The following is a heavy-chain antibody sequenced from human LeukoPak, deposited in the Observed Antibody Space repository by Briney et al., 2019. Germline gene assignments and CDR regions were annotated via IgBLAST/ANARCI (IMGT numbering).Heavy chain of an antibody. CDR2: IYYRGST. Sequence: SQTLSLTCTVSGGSISSSPYYWGWIRQPPGTGLEWIATIYYRGSTYSNPSLNSRVTISLDTSKNQFSLRLRSVTAADTALYYCARHYLSDGILSTFDPWGQGTLVTVSS. V-gene: IGHV4-39*01. D-gene: IGHD2-2*01. CDR1: GGSISSSPYY. J-gene: IGHJ5*02. CDR3: ARHYLSDGILSTFDP.